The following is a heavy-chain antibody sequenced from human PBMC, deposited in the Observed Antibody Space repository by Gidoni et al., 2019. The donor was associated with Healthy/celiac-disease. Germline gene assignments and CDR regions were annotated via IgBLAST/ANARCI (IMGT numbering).Heavy chain of an antibody. CDR2: ISYDGSNK. V-gene: IGHV3-30*18. Sequence: QVQLVESGGGVVQPVRSLRLSSAASGFTFRSYGMHWVRQAPGKGLEWVAVISYDGSNKYYADSVKGRFTISRDNSKNTLYLQMNSLRAEDTAVYYCAKDAASSSGWYEGIDYWGQGTLVTVSS. J-gene: IGHJ4*02. CDR3: AKDAASSSGWYEGIDY. D-gene: IGHD6-19*01. CDR1: GFTFRSYG.